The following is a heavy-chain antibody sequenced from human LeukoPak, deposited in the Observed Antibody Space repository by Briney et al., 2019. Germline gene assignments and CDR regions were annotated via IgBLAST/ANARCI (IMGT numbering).Heavy chain of an antibody. D-gene: IGHD2-15*01. CDR1: GYTLTELS. V-gene: IGHV1-24*01. Sequence: ASVKVSCKVSGYTLTELSMHWVRQAPGKGLEWMGGFDPEDGETIYAQKFQGRVTMTTDTSTSTAYMELRSLRSDDTAVYYCARAVQWSDFDYWGQGTLVTVSS. J-gene: IGHJ4*02. CDR3: ARAVQWSDFDY. CDR2: FDPEDGET.